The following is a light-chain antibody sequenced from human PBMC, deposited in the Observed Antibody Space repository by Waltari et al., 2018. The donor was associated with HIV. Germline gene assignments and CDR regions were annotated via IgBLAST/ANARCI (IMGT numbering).Light chain of an antibody. CDR2: DVS. V-gene: IGLV2-14*01. J-gene: IGLJ1*01. CDR1: SSDVGYYNY. Sequence: QSALTQPVSVSGSPGQSITISCTGTSSDVGYYNYVSWYQQYPGNAPKLMIYDVSKRPSGVSNRFSGSKSGNTASLTISGLQAEDEADYHCSSYTSSTISFGTGTKVTVL. CDR3: SSYTSSTIS.